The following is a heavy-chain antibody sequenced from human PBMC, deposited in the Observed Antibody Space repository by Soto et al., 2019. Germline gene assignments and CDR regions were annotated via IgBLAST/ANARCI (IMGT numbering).Heavy chain of an antibody. D-gene: IGHD3-3*01. CDR2: IWYDGSNK. J-gene: IGHJ6*02. Sequence: QVQLVESGGGVVQHGRSLRLSCAASGFTISSYGMHWVRQAPGKGLEWVAVIWYDGSNKYYADSVKGRFTISRDNSKNTLYLQMNSLRAEDTAVYYCARVLNYDFWSGLYYYYGMDVWGQGTTVTVSS. CDR1: GFTISSYG. CDR3: ARVLNYDFWSGLYYYYGMDV. V-gene: IGHV3-33*01.